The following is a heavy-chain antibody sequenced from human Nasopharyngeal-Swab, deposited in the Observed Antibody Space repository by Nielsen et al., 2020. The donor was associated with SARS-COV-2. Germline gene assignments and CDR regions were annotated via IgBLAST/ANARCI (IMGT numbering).Heavy chain of an antibody. CDR1: GGSISSGGYY. D-gene: IGHD3-10*01. CDR3: ASTTSGELSPNY. CDR2: IYYSGST. V-gene: IGHV4-31*03. Sequence: SETLSLTCTVSGGSISSGGYYWSWIRQHPGKGLEWIGYIYYSGSTYYNPSLKSRVTISVDTSKNQSSLKLSSVTAADTAVYYCASTTSGELSPNYWGQGTLVTVSS. J-gene: IGHJ4*02.